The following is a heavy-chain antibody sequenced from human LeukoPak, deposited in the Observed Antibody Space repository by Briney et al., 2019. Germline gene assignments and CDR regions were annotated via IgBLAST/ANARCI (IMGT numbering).Heavy chain of an antibody. Sequence: PGRSLRLSCAASGFTFSSYAMHWVRQAPGKGLEWVALISYDESYKYYADSVKGRFTISRDTSKNTLYLQMNSLRPEDTAVYYCARGAHSSVWEYFFYYMDVWGKGTTVIVSS. D-gene: IGHD5/OR15-5a*01. CDR1: GFTFSSYA. CDR3: ARGAHSSVWEYFFYYMDV. CDR2: ISYDESYK. J-gene: IGHJ6*03. V-gene: IGHV3-30*04.